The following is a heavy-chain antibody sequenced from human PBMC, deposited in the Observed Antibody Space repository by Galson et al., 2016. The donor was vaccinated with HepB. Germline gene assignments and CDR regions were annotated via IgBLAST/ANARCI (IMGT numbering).Heavy chain of an antibody. V-gene: IGHV3-74*01. CDR3: AKKSPGKELSPPDY. CDR1: GFTFSTYW. D-gene: IGHD1-26*01. J-gene: IGHJ4*02. CDR2: INSDGSST. Sequence: SLRLSCAASGFTFSTYWMHWVRQAPGKGLVYVSRINSDGSSTTYADSVKGRFTISRDNAKNTLYLQMNSLRAEDTAVYYCAKKSPGKELSPPDYWGQGTLVTVSS.